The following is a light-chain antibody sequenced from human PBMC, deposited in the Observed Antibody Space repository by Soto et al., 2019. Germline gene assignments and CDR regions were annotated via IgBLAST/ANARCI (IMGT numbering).Light chain of an antibody. V-gene: IGKV1-27*01. CDR1: LTIGDS. CDR3: QKYDSAPLT. CDR2: AAS. J-gene: IGKJ4*01. Sequence: DIQMTQSPSSLSASVGDRVTITFRASLTIGDSLSWYQQKPGKVPKLLIYAASTLQSGVPSRFSGSASGTDFTLTISSLQPEDVATYYCQKYDSAPLTFGGGTKVDIK.